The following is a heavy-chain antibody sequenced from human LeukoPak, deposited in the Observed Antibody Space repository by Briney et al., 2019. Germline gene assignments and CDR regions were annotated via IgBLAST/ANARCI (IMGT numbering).Heavy chain of an antibody. CDR3: ARGGGLDV. Sequence: GGSLRLSCAASGFTLSNHWMNWARQAPGKGLEWVASINHNGNVNYYVDSVKGRFTISRDNAKNSLYLQMSNLRAEDTAVYFCARGGGLDVWGQGATVTVSS. CDR2: INHNGNVN. CDR1: GFTLSNHW. V-gene: IGHV3-7*03. D-gene: IGHD3-16*01. J-gene: IGHJ6*02.